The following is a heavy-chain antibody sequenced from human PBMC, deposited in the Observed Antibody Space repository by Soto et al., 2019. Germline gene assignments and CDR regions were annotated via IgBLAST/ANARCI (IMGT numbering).Heavy chain of an antibody. D-gene: IGHD4-17*01. CDR2: IFHSGTT. J-gene: IGHJ4*02. V-gene: IGHV4-59*01. Sequence: SETLSLTCTVSGASISSSYWSWIRQSPGKGLEWIGYIFHSGTTNYNPSLKSRVTISVDTSKNQFSLNLSSLTTADTAVYYCARGATVTQYDYWGQGTLVTVSS. CDR1: GASISSSY. CDR3: ARGATVTQYDY.